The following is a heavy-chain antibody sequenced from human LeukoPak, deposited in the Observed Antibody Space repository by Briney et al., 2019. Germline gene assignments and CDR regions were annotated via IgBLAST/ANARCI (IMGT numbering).Heavy chain of an antibody. J-gene: IGHJ5*02. V-gene: IGHV1-69*06. CDR1: GGTFSSYA. Sequence: SVKVSCKASGGTFSSYAISWVRQAPGQGLEWMGGIIPIFGTANYAQKFQGRVTITADKSTSTAYMELSSLRSEDTAVYYCARDPSSGWYLKGWFDPWGQGTLVTVSS. CDR3: ARDPSSGWYLKGWFDP. CDR2: IIPIFGTA. D-gene: IGHD6-19*01.